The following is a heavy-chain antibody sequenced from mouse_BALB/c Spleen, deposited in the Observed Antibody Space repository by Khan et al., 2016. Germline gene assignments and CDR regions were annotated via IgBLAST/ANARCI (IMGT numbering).Heavy chain of an antibody. Sequence: QVQLQQSGPELVKPGASVRISCKASGYTFTSYYIHWVKQRPGQGLEWIGWIYPGNGNTKYNEKFKGRATLTADKSSTTAYMQLSSLTSEDSAVXFCARTGTGAWFAYWGQGTLVTVSA. CDR2: IYPGNGNT. J-gene: IGHJ3*01. CDR3: ARTGTGAWFAY. D-gene: IGHD4-1*01. CDR1: GYTFTSYY. V-gene: IGHV1S56*01.